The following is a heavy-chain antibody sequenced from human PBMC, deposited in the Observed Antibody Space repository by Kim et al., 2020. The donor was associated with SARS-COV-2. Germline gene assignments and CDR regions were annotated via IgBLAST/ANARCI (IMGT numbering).Heavy chain of an antibody. V-gene: IGHV3-64D*06. CDR2: ITSNGGST. D-gene: IGHD3-9*01. CDR1: GFTFNNYL. Sequence: GGSLRLSCSASGFTFNNYLMHWVRQAPGNGLEFVSAITSNGGSTSYADSVKGRFTISRDNSKNTLYLQMSSLRGVDTAVYYCAKERNDSLNGYPVGMDVWGQGTTVTVS. CDR3: AKERNDSLNGYPVGMDV. J-gene: IGHJ6*02.